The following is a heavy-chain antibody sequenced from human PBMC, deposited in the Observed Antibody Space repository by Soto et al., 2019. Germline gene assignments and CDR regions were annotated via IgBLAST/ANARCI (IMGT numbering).Heavy chain of an antibody. J-gene: IGHJ6*03. CDR1: GFTFSSYS. CDR2: ISSSSSTI. V-gene: IGHV3-48*01. D-gene: IGHD1-26*01. Sequence: GGSLRLSCAASGFTFSSYSMNWVRQAPGKGLEWVSYISSSSSTIYYADSVKGRFTISRDNAKNSLYLQMNSLRAEDTAVYYYYSGSTTYNPSLKSRVTIAVDTSKNQFSLKLSSVTAADTAVYYCARSYRRYCSGGSFYSYYYYYMDVWGKGTTVTVSS. CDR3: YSGSTTYNPSLKSRVTIAVDTSKNQFSLKLSSVTAADTAVYYCARSYRRYCSGGSFYSYYYYYMDV.